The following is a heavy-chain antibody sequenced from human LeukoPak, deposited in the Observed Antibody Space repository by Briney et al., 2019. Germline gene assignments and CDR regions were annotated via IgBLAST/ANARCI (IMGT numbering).Heavy chain of an antibody. V-gene: IGHV3-23*01. J-gene: IGHJ4*02. CDR1: DFTFSTYA. D-gene: IGHD6-19*01. CDR2: LSGSGAGP. Sequence: GGSLRLSCAASDFTFSTYAMTWVRQAPGKGLEWVSALSGSGAGPYYADSVKGRFTISRDNSKNTLFLQMNSLRAEDTAVYFCARVWEQWLVLGVLDYWGQGALVTVSS. CDR3: ARVWEQWLVLGVLDY.